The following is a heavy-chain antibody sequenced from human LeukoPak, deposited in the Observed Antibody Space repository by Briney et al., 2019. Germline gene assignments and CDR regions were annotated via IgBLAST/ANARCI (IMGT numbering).Heavy chain of an antibody. J-gene: IGHJ4*02. D-gene: IGHD1-14*01. CDR1: GFTFSNYW. CDR2: IYSDGSST. CDR3: ARGRSFDY. V-gene: IGHV3-74*01. Sequence: PGGSLRLSCAASGFTFSNYWMHWVRQAPGKGLVWVSRIYSDGSSTNYADSVKGRFTISRDNAKNTLYLQLNSLRAEDTAVYYCARGRSFDYWGQGTLVTVSS.